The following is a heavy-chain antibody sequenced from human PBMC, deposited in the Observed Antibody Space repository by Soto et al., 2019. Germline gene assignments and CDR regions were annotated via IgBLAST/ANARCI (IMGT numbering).Heavy chain of an antibody. V-gene: IGHV1-46*03. D-gene: IGHD1-26*01. Sequence: ASVKVSCKASGSTFSNYYMHWVRQAPGQGLEWLGIINGNDGSTTYSQKFQDRVTMTRDTSTSTVYMDLSSLSFEDTAVYYCARGPGMGAPDYWGQGILVTVSS. CDR3: ARGPGMGAPDY. CDR1: GSTFSNYY. CDR2: INGNDGST. J-gene: IGHJ4*02.